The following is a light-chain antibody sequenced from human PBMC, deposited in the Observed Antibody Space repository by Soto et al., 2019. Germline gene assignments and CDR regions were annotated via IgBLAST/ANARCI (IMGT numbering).Light chain of an antibody. Sequence: DIQMTQSPSSLSASVGDRVTITCRASQRIFSYLNWYQQKPGKAPKLLIYATSSLQSGVPSRFSGSGSGTDLTLTISSLQPEDFATYYCQESYSTPWTFGQGTKVEIK. V-gene: IGKV1-39*01. J-gene: IGKJ1*01. CDR3: QESYSTPWT. CDR1: QRIFSY. CDR2: ATS.